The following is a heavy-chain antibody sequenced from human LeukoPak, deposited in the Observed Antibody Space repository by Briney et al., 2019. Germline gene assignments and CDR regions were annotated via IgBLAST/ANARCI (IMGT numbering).Heavy chain of an antibody. Sequence: PGGSLRLSCAASGFTFSSYSMNWVRQAPGKGLEWVSSISSSSSYIYYADSVKGRFTISRDNAKNSLYLQMNSLRAEDTAVYYCARDPSTPHYYDSSGYYYDDYWGQGTLVTVSS. J-gene: IGHJ4*02. CDR2: ISSSSSYI. D-gene: IGHD3-22*01. V-gene: IGHV3-21*01. CDR1: GFTFSSYS. CDR3: ARDPSTPHYYDSSGYYYDDY.